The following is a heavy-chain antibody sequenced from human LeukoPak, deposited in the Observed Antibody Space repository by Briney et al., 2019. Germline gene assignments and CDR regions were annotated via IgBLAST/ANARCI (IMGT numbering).Heavy chain of an antibody. V-gene: IGHV4-4*07. CDR1: GGSISSYY. Sequence: SETLSLTCTVSGGSISSYYWSWIRQPAGKGLEWIGRIYTSGSTNYNPSLKSRVTMSVDTSKNQFSLKLSSVTAADTAVYYCARDLQKQLRYYYHYMDVWGKGTTVTVSS. J-gene: IGHJ6*03. D-gene: IGHD1-1*01. CDR2: IYTSGST. CDR3: ARDLQKQLRYYYHYMDV.